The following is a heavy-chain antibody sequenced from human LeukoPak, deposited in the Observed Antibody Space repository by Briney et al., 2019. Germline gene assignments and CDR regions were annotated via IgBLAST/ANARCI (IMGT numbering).Heavy chain of an antibody. CDR2: IKQDGREK. V-gene: IGHV3-7*01. CDR1: GFSFSSHW. Sequence: GGSLRLSCAASGFSFSSHWMSWVRQAPGKGLEWVANIKQDGREKYYVDSVKGRFTISRDNAKNSLYLQMNSLRVEDTAVYYCAATPNYAYFDYWGQGTLVTASS. D-gene: IGHD4/OR15-4a*01. CDR3: AATPNYAYFDY. J-gene: IGHJ4*02.